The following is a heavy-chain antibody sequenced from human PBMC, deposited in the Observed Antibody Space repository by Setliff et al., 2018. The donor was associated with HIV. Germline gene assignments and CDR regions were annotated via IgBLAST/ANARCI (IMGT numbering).Heavy chain of an antibody. CDR2: VYYSGST. CDR3: ARLRGLNLEPFDY. D-gene: IGHD1-1*01. Sequence: KSSETLSLTCSVSGGSIEFSSYYWGWIRQPPGKGLEWIGSVYYSGSTYYNPSLRSRLTISVDTSTNKFSLKLSSVTAADTAVYYCARLRGLNLEPFDYWGQGTLVTVSS. J-gene: IGHJ4*02. CDR1: GGSIEFSSYY. V-gene: IGHV4-39*01.